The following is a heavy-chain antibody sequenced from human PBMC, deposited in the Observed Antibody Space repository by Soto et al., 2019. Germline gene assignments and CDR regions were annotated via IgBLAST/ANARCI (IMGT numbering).Heavy chain of an antibody. CDR2: ISGSAGGA. CDR3: AIGGRHRYTIGGLGNFHS. CDR1: GFTFSSYA. J-gene: IGHJ4*02. V-gene: IGHV3-23*01. D-gene: IGHD3-16*01. Sequence: EVQLLESGGGLVQPGGSLRLSCTASGFTFSSYAMSWVRQAPGKGLEWVSGISGSAGGAYYAHSVKGRFTISRDNSRSTLYLRVNSLRVEDTAVYYCAIGGRHRYTIGGLGNFHSWGRGTLVTVSS.